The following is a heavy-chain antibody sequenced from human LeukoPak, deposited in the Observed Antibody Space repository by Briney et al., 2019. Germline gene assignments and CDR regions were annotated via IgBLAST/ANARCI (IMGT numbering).Heavy chain of an antibody. V-gene: IGHV1-18*01. CDR1: GYTFTNYG. CDR3: ASTYYYDISGYHPDAFDI. D-gene: IGHD3-22*01. CDR2: ISAYNGDT. Sequence: ASVKVSCKASGYTFTNYGITWVRQAPGQGLEWMGWISAYNGDTNYAQKLQGSVIMTTDTSTSTAYMELRSLRSDDTAMYYCASTYYYDISGYHPDAFDIWGHGTMVTVSS. J-gene: IGHJ3*02.